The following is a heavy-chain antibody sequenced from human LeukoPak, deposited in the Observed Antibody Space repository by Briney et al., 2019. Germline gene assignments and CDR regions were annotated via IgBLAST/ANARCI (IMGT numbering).Heavy chain of an antibody. CDR3: ARELLGYGAVHYFDY. CDR1: GGSINSYY. Sequence: SETLSLTCTVSGGSINSYYWSWIRQPPGKGLEWIGDIYYSGSTNYNPSLKSRVTISVDTSKNQFSLKLSSVTAADTAVYYCARELLGYGAVHYFDYWGQGTLVTVSS. CDR2: IYYSGST. D-gene: IGHD4-17*01. J-gene: IGHJ4*02. V-gene: IGHV4-59*01.